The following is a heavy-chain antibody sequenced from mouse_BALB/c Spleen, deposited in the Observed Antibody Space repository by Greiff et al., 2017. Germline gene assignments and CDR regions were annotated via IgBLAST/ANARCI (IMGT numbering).Heavy chain of an antibody. J-gene: IGHJ4*01. CDR1: GDSITSGY. D-gene: IGHD2-4*01. CDR2: ISYSGST. Sequence: EVKLMESGPSLVKPSQTLSLTCSVTGDSITSGYWNWIRKFPGNKLEYMGYISYSGSTYYNPSLKSRISITRDTSKNQYYLQLNSVTTEDTATYYCARSLPSTMITRGGYYYAMDYWGQGTSVTVSS. V-gene: IGHV3-8*02. CDR3: ARSLPSTMITRGGYYYAMDY.